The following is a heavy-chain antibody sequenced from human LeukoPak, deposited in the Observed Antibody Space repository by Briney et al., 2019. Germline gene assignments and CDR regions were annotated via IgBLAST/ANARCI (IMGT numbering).Heavy chain of an antibody. CDR3: ARVYVTTVTADAAVGGLDSQGYYYYGMDV. Sequence: PSETLSLTCTVSGGSISSGDYYWSWIRQPPGKGLEWIGYIYYSGSTNYNPSLKSRVTISVDTSKNQFSLKLSSVTAADTAVYYCARVYVTTVTADAAVGGLDSQGYYYYGMDVWGQGTTVTVSS. D-gene: IGHD4-11*01. CDR2: IYYSGST. J-gene: IGHJ6*02. V-gene: IGHV4-61*08. CDR1: GGSISSGDYY.